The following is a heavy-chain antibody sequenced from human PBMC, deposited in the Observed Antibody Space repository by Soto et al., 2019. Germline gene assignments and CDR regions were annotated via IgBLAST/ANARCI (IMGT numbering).Heavy chain of an antibody. CDR2: MNPNSGNT. Sequence: ASVKVSCKASGYTFTSYDINWVRQATGQGLEWMGWMNPNSGNTGDAQKFQGRVTMTRNTSISTAYMELSSLRSEDTGVYYCASFHYYDSSGAFDIWGQGTMVTVSS. J-gene: IGHJ3*02. CDR3: ASFHYYDSSGAFDI. CDR1: GYTFTSYD. V-gene: IGHV1-8*01. D-gene: IGHD3-22*01.